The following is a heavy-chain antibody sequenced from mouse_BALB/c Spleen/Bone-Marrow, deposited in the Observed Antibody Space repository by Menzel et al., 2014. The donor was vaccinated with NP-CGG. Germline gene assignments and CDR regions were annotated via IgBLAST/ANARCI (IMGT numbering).Heavy chain of an antibody. CDR3: ARQGYYGRSDY. Sequence: EAKLEESGGGLVQPGGSLKLSCAASGFDFSRYWMSWVRQAPGKGLKWIGEINPDSSTINYTPSLKDKFIISRDNAKNTLYLQMSKVRSEDTALYYCARQGYYGRSDYWGQGTTLTVSS. J-gene: IGHJ2*01. V-gene: IGHV4-1*02. CDR1: GFDFSRYW. CDR2: INPDSSTI. D-gene: IGHD1-1*01.